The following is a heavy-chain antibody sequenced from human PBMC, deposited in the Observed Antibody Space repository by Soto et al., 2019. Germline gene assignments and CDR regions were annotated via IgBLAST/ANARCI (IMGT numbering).Heavy chain of an antibody. CDR3: ARGNGDFDH. Sequence: QVRLVQSGPEVKKPGASVRVSCKVSGYTFSSYGITWVRQAPGQGLEWMGWIRVHTGNADYAEKYQGRVTLTTDTSTTTAYMELRNLRSDDTAVFYCARGNGDFDHWGQGTLVTVSA. V-gene: IGHV1-18*01. CDR1: GYTFSSYG. CDR2: IRVHTGNA. J-gene: IGHJ4*02.